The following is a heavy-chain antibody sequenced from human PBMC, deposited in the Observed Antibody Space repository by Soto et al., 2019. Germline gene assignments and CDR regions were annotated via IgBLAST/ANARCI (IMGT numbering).Heavy chain of an antibody. CDR1: AGTFSSYA. CDR2: IIPIFGTA. Sequence: VKVSCKASAGTFSSYAISWVRQAPGQGREWMGGIIPIFGTANYAQKFQGRVTITADESTSTAYMELSSLRSEATAVYYCARGTDCLARRRMDVWGQGTAVTVSS. J-gene: IGHJ6*02. CDR3: ARGTDCLARRRMDV. D-gene: IGHD2-15*01. V-gene: IGHV1-69*13.